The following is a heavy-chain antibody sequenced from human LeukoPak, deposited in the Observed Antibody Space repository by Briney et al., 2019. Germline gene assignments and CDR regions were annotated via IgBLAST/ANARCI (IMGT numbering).Heavy chain of an antibody. CDR2: ISYDGINI. J-gene: IGHJ4*02. Sequence: GGSLRLSCTASGFNFNTYAMHWVRQTPGMGLEWVAVISYDGINIYYPDSVKGRFTISRDNSNNTLYLQITSLRPEDTAVYYCVRVPARASSAFYYFDYWGQGTLVTVSS. CDR3: VRVPARASSAFYYFDY. V-gene: IGHV3-30-3*01. CDR1: GFNFNTYA. D-gene: IGHD6-19*01.